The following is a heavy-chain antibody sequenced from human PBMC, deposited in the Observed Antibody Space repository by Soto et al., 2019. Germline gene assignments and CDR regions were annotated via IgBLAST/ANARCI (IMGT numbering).Heavy chain of an antibody. J-gene: IGHJ6*02. CDR3: APMGV. V-gene: IGHV3-23*01. CDR1: GFTFSSYA. CDR2: ISGSDNST. Sequence: EVQLLESGGGLVQPGGSLRPSCAASGFTFSSYAMSWVRQAPGKGLEWVSAISGSDNSTYYADCVKGRFTISRDNSNNTLYLQMSSLRADDTAVYYCAPMGVWGQGTTVTVSS.